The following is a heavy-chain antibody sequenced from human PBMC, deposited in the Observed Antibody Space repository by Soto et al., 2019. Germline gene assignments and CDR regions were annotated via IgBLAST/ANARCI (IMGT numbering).Heavy chain of an antibody. D-gene: IGHD2-15*01. CDR2: ISAYNGQR. Sequence: ASVKASCKGSGYTFTSYGFSWVRQAPGQGLEWMGWISAYNGQRNYAQKFQDRVTMTIETSTRTAYMELRSLRSDDTAVYYCSRAAYIVVASDAVYNFDNWGQGTQVTVSS. CDR3: SRAAYIVVASDAVYNFDN. J-gene: IGHJ4*02. CDR1: GYTFTSYG. V-gene: IGHV1-18*01.